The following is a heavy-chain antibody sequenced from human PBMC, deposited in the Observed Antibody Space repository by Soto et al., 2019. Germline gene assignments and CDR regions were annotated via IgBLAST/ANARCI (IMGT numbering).Heavy chain of an antibody. D-gene: IGHD2-15*01. CDR2: IKQDGSEK. V-gene: IGHV3-7*04. CDR3: ARVDCSGGSCYVFDY. CDR1: GFTFSRYW. J-gene: IGHJ4*02. Sequence: EVQLVESGGGLVQPGGSLRLSCAASGFTFSRYWMNWVRQAPGKGLEWVANIKQDGSEKYYVDSVKGRFTISRDNAKNSLYLQMNSLRVEDTAVYYCARVDCSGGSCYVFDYWGQGTPVTVSS.